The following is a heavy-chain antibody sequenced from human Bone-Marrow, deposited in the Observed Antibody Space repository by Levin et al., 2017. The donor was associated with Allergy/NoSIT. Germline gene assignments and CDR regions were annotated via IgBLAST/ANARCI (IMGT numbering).Heavy chain of an antibody. J-gene: IGHJ5*02. CDR1: GFTFSSYA. Sequence: GGSLRLSCAASGFTFSSYAMSWVRQAPGKGLEWVSAISGSGGSTYYADSVKGRFTISRDNSKNTLYLQMNSLRAEDTAVYYCAKAYYGSGSYLVGPRFDPWGQGTLVTVSS. V-gene: IGHV3-23*01. D-gene: IGHD3-10*01. CDR2: ISGSGGST. CDR3: AKAYYGSGSYLVGPRFDP.